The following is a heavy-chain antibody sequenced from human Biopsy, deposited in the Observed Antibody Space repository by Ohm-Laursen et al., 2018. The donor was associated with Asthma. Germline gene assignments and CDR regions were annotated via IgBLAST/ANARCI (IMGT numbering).Heavy chain of an antibody. CDR1: GGTFSNFA. Sequence: SVKVSCKAPGGTFSNFAISWVRQAPGQGLEWLGGIITVFGTTIYAQEFQGRVTITADDSTSTAYMVVTNLISEYKAIYYCARCQVGYSSGWSLLLKKIYYSGMDVWGQGTAVTVSS. J-gene: IGHJ6*02. CDR2: IITVFGTT. D-gene: IGHD6-19*01. V-gene: IGHV1-69*13. CDR3: ARCQVGYSSGWSLLLKKIYYSGMDV.